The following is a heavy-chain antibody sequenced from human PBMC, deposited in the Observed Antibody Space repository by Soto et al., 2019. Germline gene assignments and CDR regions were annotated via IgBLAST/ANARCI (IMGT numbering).Heavy chain of an antibody. Sequence: QVQLQESGPGLVKPSETLSLTCTVSGGSVSSGSYYWSWIRQPPGKGLEWIGYIYYSGSTNYNPSLKSRVTISVDTSKNQFSLKLSSVTAADTAVYYCARDRPVYYDILTGYGGMDVWVQGTTVTVSS. CDR1: GGSVSSGSYY. CDR3: ARDRPVYYDILTGYGGMDV. D-gene: IGHD3-9*01. J-gene: IGHJ6*02. CDR2: IYYSGST. V-gene: IGHV4-61*01.